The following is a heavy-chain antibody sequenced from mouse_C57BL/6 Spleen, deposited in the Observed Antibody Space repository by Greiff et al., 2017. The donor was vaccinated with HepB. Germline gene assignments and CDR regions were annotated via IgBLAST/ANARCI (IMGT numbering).Heavy chain of an antibody. CDR2: ISYDGSN. J-gene: IGHJ3*01. V-gene: IGHV3-6*01. CDR3: AREDFFAY. CDR1: GYSITSGYY. Sequence: EVQLQESGPGLVKPSQSLSLTCSVPGYSITSGYYWNWIRQFPGNKLEWMGYISYDGSNNYNPSLKNRISITRDTSKNQFFLKLNSVTTEDTATYYCAREDFFAYWGQGTLVTVSA.